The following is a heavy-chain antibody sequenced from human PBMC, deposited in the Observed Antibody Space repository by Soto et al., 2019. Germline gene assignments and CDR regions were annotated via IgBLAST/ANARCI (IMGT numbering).Heavy chain of an antibody. CDR3: ARDWATTVRGEMLATDYFGMDV. CDR1: DFAFENYA. Sequence: QVQLVESGGGVVQHGRSLRLSCAGSDFAFENYAIHWVRQAPGKGLEWVAVISFDGSNRYYADSVRGRFTISRDNSKNTVFLQMNSLRPEDTAVYYCARDWATTVRGEMLATDYFGMDVWGQGTTVTVSS. J-gene: IGHJ6*02. D-gene: IGHD3-10*01. CDR2: ISFDGSNR. V-gene: IGHV3-30-3*01.